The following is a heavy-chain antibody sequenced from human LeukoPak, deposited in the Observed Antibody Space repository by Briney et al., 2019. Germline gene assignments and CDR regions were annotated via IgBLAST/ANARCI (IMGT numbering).Heavy chain of an antibody. V-gene: IGHV1-69*04. J-gene: IGHJ4*02. D-gene: IGHD2-15*01. CDR2: IIPILGIT. CDR3: SDLGYCRGGSCYPFDY. CDR1: GGTFSNYA. Sequence: SVKVSCKASGGTFSNYAINWVRQAPGQGLEWMGRIIPILGITIHAQNFQGRVTITADKSTRTAYMELSSLRSEDTAVYYCSDLGYCRGGSCYPFDYWGQGTQVTVSS.